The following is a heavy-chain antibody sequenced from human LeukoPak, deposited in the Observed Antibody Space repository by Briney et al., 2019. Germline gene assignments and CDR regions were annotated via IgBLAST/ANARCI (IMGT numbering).Heavy chain of an antibody. CDR2: ISGSGGST. Sequence: GGSLRLSCAASGFTFSSYAMSWVRQAPGKGLEWVSAISGSGGSTYYADSVKGRFTISRDNSKNTLYLEMNSLRAEDTAVYYCARDWYHAIDYWGQGTLVTVSS. J-gene: IGHJ4*02. CDR3: ARDWYHAIDY. V-gene: IGHV3-23*01. CDR1: GFTFSSYA. D-gene: IGHD2-2*01.